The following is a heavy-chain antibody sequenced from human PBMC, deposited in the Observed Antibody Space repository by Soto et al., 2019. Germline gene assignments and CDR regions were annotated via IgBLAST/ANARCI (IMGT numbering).Heavy chain of an antibody. CDR2: IYYSGST. V-gene: IGHV4-39*01. D-gene: IGHD4-17*01. CDR1: GGSISSSSYY. CDR3: ASSPLDDYGDYVGWFDP. J-gene: IGHJ5*02. Sequence: SETLSLTCTVSGGSISSSSYYWGWIRQPPGKGLEWIGSIYYSGSTYYNPSLKSRVTISVDTSKNQFSLKLSSVTAADTAVYYCASSPLDDYGDYVGWFDPWGQGTLVTVSS.